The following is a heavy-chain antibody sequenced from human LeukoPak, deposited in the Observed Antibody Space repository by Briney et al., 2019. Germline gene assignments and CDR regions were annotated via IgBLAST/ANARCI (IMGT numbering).Heavy chain of an antibody. D-gene: IGHD3-22*01. CDR3: ARASAESYDDYYYYYMDV. CDR1: GGTFSSYA. V-gene: IGHV1-69*06. J-gene: IGHJ6*03. CDR2: IIPIFGTA. Sequence: ASVKVSCKASGGTFSSYAISWVRQAPGQGLEWMGGIIPIFGTANYAQKFQGRVTITADKSTSTAYMELSSLRSEDTAVYYCARASAESYDDYYYYYMDVWGKGTTVTVSS.